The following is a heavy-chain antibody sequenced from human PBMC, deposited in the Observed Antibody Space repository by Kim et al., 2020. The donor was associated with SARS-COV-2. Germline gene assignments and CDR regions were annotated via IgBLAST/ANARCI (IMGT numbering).Heavy chain of an antibody. D-gene: IGHD6-13*01. CDR3: AGGGIAAAGIDY. V-gene: IGHV6-1*01. J-gene: IGHJ4*02. Sequence: DYAVSVKSRITINPATSKNQFSLQLYCVTPEDTAVYYCAGGGIAAAGIDYWGQGTLVTVSS.